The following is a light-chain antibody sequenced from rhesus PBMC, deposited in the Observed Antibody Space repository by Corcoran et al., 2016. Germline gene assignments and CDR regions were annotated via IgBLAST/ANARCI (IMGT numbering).Light chain of an antibody. J-gene: IGKJ1*01. CDR2: AVS. Sequence: DIVLTQTPLSLPVALGEPASISCRSSQSLLDSEDGIIYLEWYFQRPGQSPQLLIYAVSNRASGVPDRFSGSGSETDFPLEISKVEAEDVGVYYCMQPLEFPRTFDQGTKV. CDR3: MQPLEFPRT. V-gene: IGKV2-104*01. CDR1: QSLLDSEDGIIY.